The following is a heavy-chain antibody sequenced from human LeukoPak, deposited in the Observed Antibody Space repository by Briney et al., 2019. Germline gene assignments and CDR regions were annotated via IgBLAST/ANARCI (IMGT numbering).Heavy chain of an antibody. CDR1: GYTSTGYY. CDR2: INPNSGGT. D-gene: IGHD1-26*01. J-gene: IGHJ4*02. Sequence: ASVKVSCKASGYTSTGYYMHWVRQAPGQGLEWMGWINPNSGGTNYAQKFQGRVTMTRDTSISTAYMELSRLRSDDTAVYYCARAVYSGSYYVGYWGQGTLVTVSS. V-gene: IGHV1-2*02. CDR3: ARAVYSGSYYVGY.